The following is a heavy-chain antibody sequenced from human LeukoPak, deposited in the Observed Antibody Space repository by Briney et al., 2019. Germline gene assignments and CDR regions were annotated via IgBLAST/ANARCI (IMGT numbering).Heavy chain of an antibody. CDR2: IIPIFGTA. V-gene: IGHV1-69*05. J-gene: IGHJ5*02. CDR3: ARAKAVDTAMVGYNWFDP. D-gene: IGHD5-18*01. Sequence: SVKVSCKASGGTLSSYAISWVRQAPGPGLEWMGGIIPIFGTANYAQKFQGRVTITTDESTSTAYMELSSLRSQETAVYYCARAKAVDTAMVGYNWFDPWGQGTLVTVSS. CDR1: GGTLSSYA.